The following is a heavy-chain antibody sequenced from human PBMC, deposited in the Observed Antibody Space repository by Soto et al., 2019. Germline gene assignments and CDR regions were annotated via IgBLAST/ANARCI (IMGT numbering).Heavy chain of an antibody. CDR3: AKVVGGTALVGIDS. Sequence: EVQLLESGGGLIQPGGSLRLSCTASGFSFSSYGMTWVRQAPGKGLEWVSGINDSGDNTYYADSVRGRCTISRDNPKNILSLQVNSLRVEDTAVYYCAKVVGGTALVGIDSWGQGTLVTVSS. V-gene: IGHV3-23*01. CDR1: GFSFSSYG. CDR2: INDSGDNT. D-gene: IGHD1-26*01. J-gene: IGHJ4*02.